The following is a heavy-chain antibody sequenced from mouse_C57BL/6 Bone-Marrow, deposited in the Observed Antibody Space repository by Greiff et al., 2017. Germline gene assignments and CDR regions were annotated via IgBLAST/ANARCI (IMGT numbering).Heavy chain of an antibody. J-gene: IGHJ2*01. V-gene: IGHV5-16*01. CDR3: AREGDYDVYFDY. Sequence: DVKLVESEGGLVQPGSSMKLSCTASGFTFSDYYMAWVRQVPEKGLEWVANINYDGSSTYYLDSLKSRFIISRDNAKNILYLQMSSLKSEDTATYYCAREGDYDVYFDYWGQGTTLTVSS. CDR2: INYDGSST. CDR1: GFTFSDYY. D-gene: IGHD2-4*01.